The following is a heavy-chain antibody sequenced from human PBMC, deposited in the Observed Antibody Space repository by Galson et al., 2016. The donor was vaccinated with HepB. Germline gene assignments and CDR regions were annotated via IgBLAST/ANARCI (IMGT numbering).Heavy chain of an antibody. D-gene: IGHD6-19*01. CDR3: AKDVGSSGWSSFDY. CDR1: GFTFDDYA. J-gene: IGHJ4*02. V-gene: IGHV3-9*01. Sequence: SLRLSCAASGFTFDDYAMHWVRQAPGKGLEWVSGITWNTGSKGYADSVKGRFTISRDNAKNSLYLQMNSLRAEDTALYYCAKDVGSSGWSSFDYWGQGTLVTVSS. CDR2: ITWNTGSK.